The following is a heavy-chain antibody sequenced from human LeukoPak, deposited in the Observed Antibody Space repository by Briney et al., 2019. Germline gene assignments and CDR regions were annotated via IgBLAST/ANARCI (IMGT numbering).Heavy chain of an antibody. CDR2: ISSSSTI. CDR3: ARDMVLMVYANDAFDI. CDR1: GFTSSSYS. V-gene: IGHV3-48*01. D-gene: IGHD2-8*01. J-gene: IGHJ3*02. Sequence: QPGGSLRLSCAASGFTSSSYSMNWVRQAPGKGLEWVSYISSSSTIYYADSVKGRFTISRDNAKNSLYLQMNSLRAEDTAVYYCARDMVLMVYANDAFDIWGQGTMVTVSS.